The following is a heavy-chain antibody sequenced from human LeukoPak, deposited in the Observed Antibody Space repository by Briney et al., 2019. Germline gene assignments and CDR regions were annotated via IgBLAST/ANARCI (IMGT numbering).Heavy chain of an antibody. D-gene: IGHD2-15*01. V-gene: IGHV4-4*07. J-gene: IGHJ5*02. CDR1: GGSISSYY. CDR3: ARVDGSCSGGSCPSGNWFDP. Sequence: SETLSLTCTVSGGSISSYYWSWIRQPAGKGLEWIGRFHTRGSTNYNPSLKSRVIISVDTSKNQFSLKLNSVTAADTAVYYCARVDGSCSGGSCPSGNWFDPWGQGTLVTVSS. CDR2: FHTRGST.